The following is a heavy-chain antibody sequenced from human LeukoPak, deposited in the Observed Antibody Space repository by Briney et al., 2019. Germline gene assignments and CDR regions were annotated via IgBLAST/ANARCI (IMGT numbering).Heavy chain of an antibody. CDR2: ISAYNGNT. D-gene: IGHD3-9*01. J-gene: IGHJ3*02. CDR3: ARGHFILRLQAAFDI. V-gene: IGHV1-18*01. CDR1: GYTFTSYG. Sequence: ASVKVSCKASGYTFTSYGISWVRQAPGQGLEWMGWISAYNGNTNYAQKLQGRVTMTTDTSTSTAYMELRSLRSDDTAVYYCARGHFILRLQAAFDIWGQGTMVTVSS.